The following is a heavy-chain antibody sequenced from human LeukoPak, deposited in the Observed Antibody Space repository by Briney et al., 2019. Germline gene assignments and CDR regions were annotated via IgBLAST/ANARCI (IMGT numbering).Heavy chain of an antibody. Sequence: VASVKVSCKASGYTFTGYYMHWVRQAPGQGLEWMGWINPNSGGTNYAQKFQGRVTMTRDTSISTAYMELSRLRSDDTAVYYCARVYDSSGWGDWFDPWGQGTLVTVSS. D-gene: IGHD6-19*01. CDR1: GYTFTGYY. J-gene: IGHJ5*02. V-gene: IGHV1-2*02. CDR3: ARVYDSSGWGDWFDP. CDR2: INPNSGGT.